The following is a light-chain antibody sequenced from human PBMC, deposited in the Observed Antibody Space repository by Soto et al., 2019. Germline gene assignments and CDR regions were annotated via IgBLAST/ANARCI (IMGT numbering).Light chain of an antibody. CDR3: QQYYSTPLT. Sequence: DIVMTQSPDSLAVSMGERATINCKSRQSVLSSSNNKNYLVWYQQKPGQPPKLLLYWASTRESGVPDRFSGSGSGTDFTLTISSLQAEDVAVYYCQQYYSTPLTFGGGAKVDIK. V-gene: IGKV4-1*01. CDR2: WAS. J-gene: IGKJ4*01. CDR1: QSVLSSSNNKNY.